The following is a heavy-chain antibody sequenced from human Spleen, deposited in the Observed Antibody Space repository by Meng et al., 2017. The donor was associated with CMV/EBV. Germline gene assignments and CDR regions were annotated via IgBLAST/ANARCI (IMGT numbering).Heavy chain of an antibody. CDR2: ISSGSSYI. Sequence: GESLKISCTASGYTFSSYSMNWVRQAPGKGLEWVSFISSGSSYIYDADAVKGRFTISRDNAKNSLYLQMNSMRAEDTALYYCAIVVVITGKDVFDIWGQGTLVTVSS. CDR1: GYTFSSYS. D-gene: IGHD3-22*01. J-gene: IGHJ3*02. CDR3: AIVVVITGKDVFDI. V-gene: IGHV3-21*01.